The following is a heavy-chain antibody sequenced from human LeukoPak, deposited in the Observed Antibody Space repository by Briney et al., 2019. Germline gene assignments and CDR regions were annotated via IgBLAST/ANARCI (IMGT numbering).Heavy chain of an antibody. D-gene: IGHD1-26*01. CDR2: ISPDSGGT. V-gene: IGHV1-2*02. J-gene: IGHJ4*02. CDR3: VTLGATIFYD. CDR1: GYTFIDYY. Sequence: ASVKVSCKASGYTFIDYYIHWVRQAPGQGLEFLGWISPDSGGTNYPQKFQGRVTLTRDTSISTAYMELSRLRSDDTAVYYCVTLGATIFYDWSQGTLVTVSS.